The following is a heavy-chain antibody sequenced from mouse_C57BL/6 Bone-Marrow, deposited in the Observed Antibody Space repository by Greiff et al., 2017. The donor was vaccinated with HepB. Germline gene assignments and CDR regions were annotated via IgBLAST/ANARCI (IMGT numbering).Heavy chain of an antibody. Sequence: VQLKESGGGLVKPGGSLKLSCAASGFTFSSYTMSWVRQTPEKRLEWVATISGGGGNTYYPDSVKGRFTISRDNAKNTLYLQMSSLRSEDTALYYCASPTVVAHWYFDVWGTGTTVTVSS. D-gene: IGHD1-1*01. CDR2: ISGGGGNT. CDR1: GFTFSSYT. V-gene: IGHV5-9*01. J-gene: IGHJ1*03. CDR3: ASPTVVAHWYFDV.